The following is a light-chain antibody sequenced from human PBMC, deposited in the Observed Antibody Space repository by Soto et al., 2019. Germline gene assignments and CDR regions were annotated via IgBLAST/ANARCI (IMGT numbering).Light chain of an antibody. Sequence: EIVLTQSPATLSLSPVSRATLSCRASQSVSSYLAWYQQKPGQAPTLLIYDASTRATGIPARFSGSGSGTDFTLTISSLEPEDFAVYYCQQRSNWPPWTFGQGTKVDIK. J-gene: IGKJ1*01. CDR3: QQRSNWPPWT. V-gene: IGKV3-11*01. CDR2: DAS. CDR1: QSVSSY.